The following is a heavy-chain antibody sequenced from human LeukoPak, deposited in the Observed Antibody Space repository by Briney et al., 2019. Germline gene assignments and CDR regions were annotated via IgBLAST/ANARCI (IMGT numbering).Heavy chain of an antibody. CDR3: ARYNWEAGRSIDI. CDR2: TYYESKWNN. CDR1: GDSVSSNNIA. D-gene: IGHD1-20*01. V-gene: IGHV6-1*01. J-gene: IGHJ3*02. Sequence: SQTLSLTCAISGDSVSSNNIAWNWIRQSPSRGLEWLGRTYYESKWNNDYAVSVKSRIIITPDTSNTHFSLQLSSVTPEDTAVYFCARYNWEAGRSIDIWGQGTAVIVSS.